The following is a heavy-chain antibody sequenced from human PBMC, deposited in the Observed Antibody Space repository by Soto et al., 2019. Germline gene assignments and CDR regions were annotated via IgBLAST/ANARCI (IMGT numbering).Heavy chain of an antibody. CDR3: ARSMFYSDGSNYSPFDY. J-gene: IGHJ4*02. CDR1: RGSFSGGD. V-gene: IGHV4-34*01. Sequence: SETLCLTWAVSRGSFSGGDWSWIRQPPGKGLEGIGEINHSGSTNYHPSLTSRVTISVDTSKNQFSLKLSSVTAADTAVYYFARSMFYSDGSNYSPFDYWGQGTLVTVS. CDR2: INHSGST. D-gene: IGHD3-22*01.